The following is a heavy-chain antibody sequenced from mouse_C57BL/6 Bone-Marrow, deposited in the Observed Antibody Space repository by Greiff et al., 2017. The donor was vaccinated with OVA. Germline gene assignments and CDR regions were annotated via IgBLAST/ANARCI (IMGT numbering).Heavy chain of an antibody. CDR2: IDPETGGT. V-gene: IGHV1-15*01. CDR1: GYTFTDYE. Sequence: VQLQQSGAELVRPGASVTLSCKASGYTFTDYEMHWVKQTPVHGLEWIGAIDPETGGTAYNQKFKGKAILTADKSSSTAYMELRSLTSEDSAVYYCTRIGYFYYYAMDYWGQGTSVTVSS. CDR3: TRIGYFYYYAMDY. J-gene: IGHJ4*01. D-gene: IGHD2-3*01.